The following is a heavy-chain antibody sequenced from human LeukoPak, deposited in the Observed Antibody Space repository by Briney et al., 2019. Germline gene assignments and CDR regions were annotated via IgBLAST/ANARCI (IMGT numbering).Heavy chain of an antibody. CDR3: ARGLAQHLVNWFDP. D-gene: IGHD6-13*01. CDR1: GFTFSSYG. V-gene: IGHV3-33*01. Sequence: GGSLRLSCAASGFTFSSYGMHWVRQAPGKGLEWVAVIWNDGGNIHYADSVKGRFTISRDNSKNMVYLQTNSLRAEDTAVYYCARGLAQHLVNWFDPWAREPWSPSPQ. CDR2: IWNDGGNI. J-gene: IGHJ5*02.